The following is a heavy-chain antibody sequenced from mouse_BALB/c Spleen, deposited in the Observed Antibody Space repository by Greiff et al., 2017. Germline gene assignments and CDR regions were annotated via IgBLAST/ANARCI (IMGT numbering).Heavy chain of an antibody. CDR3: ARSGNYYAMDY. D-gene: IGHD2-1*01. Sequence: VQLQQPGAELVKPGASVKLSCKASGYTFTSYWMHWVKQRPGQGLEWIGEINPSNGRTNYNEKFKSKATLTVDKSSSTAYMQLSSLTSEDSAVYYCARSGNYYAMDYWGQGTSFTVSS. CDR1: GYTFTSYW. CDR2: INPSNGRT. V-gene: IGHV1S81*02. J-gene: IGHJ4*01.